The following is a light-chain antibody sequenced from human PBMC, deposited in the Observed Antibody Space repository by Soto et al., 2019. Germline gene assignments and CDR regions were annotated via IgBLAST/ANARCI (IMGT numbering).Light chain of an antibody. Sequence: QSVLTQPPSASGTPGQRVTISCSGSSSNLGSNTVNWYQQLPGPAPKLLIYSNNQRHSGVPDRFSGSKSGTSASLAISGLQSEDEADYYCAAWDDSLNGLVFGGGTKLTVL. V-gene: IGLV1-44*01. CDR1: SSNLGSNT. CDR2: SNN. CDR3: AAWDDSLNGLV. J-gene: IGLJ2*01.